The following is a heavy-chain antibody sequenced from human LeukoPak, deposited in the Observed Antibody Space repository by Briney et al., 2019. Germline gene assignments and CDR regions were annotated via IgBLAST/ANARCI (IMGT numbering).Heavy chain of an antibody. J-gene: IGHJ4*02. CDR2: ISSGSSYI. Sequence: GGSLRLSCAASGFTFSRYSMNWVRQAPGKGLEWVSSISSGSSYIYYADSVKGRFTISRDNAKNSLYLQMNSLRAEDTAVYYCARGGGNGGSYSGYWGQGTLVTVSS. CDR3: ARGGGNGGSYSGY. D-gene: IGHD1-26*01. CDR1: GFTFSRYS. V-gene: IGHV3-21*01.